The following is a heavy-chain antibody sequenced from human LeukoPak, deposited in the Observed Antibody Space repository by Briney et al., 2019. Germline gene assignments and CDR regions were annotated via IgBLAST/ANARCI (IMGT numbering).Heavy chain of an antibody. CDR2: ISASGGST. Sequence: AGSLRLTCAASGFTFSNYALSWVRMAPRKGLEWVSGISASGGSTYYTDAMKGRFTITKDNSKSMLFLQMNSLRADDTAVYYCAKPLSAATPGYWGQGTRAIVSS. CDR3: AKPLSAATPGY. J-gene: IGHJ4*02. D-gene: IGHD2-15*01. CDR1: GFTFSNYA. V-gene: IGHV3-23*01.